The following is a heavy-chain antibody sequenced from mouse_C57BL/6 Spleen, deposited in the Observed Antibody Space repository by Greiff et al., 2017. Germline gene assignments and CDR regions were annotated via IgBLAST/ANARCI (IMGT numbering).Heavy chain of an antibody. CDR1: GYTFTDYY. CDR2: INPNNGGT. D-gene: IGHD4-1*01. V-gene: IGHV1-26*01. Sequence: EVQLQQSGPELVKPGASVKISCKASGYTFTDYYMNWVKQSHGKSLEWIGEINPNNGGTSYNQKFKGKATLTVDKSSSTAYMELRSLTSEDSAVYYCARANWEGTSFAYWGQGTLVTVSA. CDR3: ARANWEGTSFAY. J-gene: IGHJ3*01.